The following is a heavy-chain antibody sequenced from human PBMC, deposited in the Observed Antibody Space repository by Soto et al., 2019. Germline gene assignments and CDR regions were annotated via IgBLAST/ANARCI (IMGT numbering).Heavy chain of an antibody. D-gene: IGHD2-15*01. CDR2: IGSDGSNT. CDR3: AGVVGAVR. J-gene: IGHJ1*01. V-gene: IGHV3-74*01. CDR1: GFTFSNYW. Sequence: EVQLVESGGGLVQAGESLRLSCAASGFTFSNYWMHWVRQAPGKGPVWVSRIGSDGSNTIYADSVKGRFTITRDNGKSTLDMQMNSLRDEGTAVYYWAGVVGAVRWGQGVLVTVST.